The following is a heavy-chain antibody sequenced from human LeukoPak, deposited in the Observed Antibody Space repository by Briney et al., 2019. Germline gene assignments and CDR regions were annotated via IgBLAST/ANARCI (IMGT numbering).Heavy chain of an antibody. Sequence: ASVKVSCKTSGYTFDSYGISWVRQAPGQGLEWMAWITAYSGHIDYAQNLQGRLTVTTDTSTSTAHMELRSLRSDDTAVYYCARIWVGATVTPDGSYYYYYMDVWGKGTTVTVSS. V-gene: IGHV1-18*01. CDR1: GYTFDSYG. D-gene: IGHD4-11*01. CDR2: ITAYSGHI. J-gene: IGHJ6*03. CDR3: ARIWVGATVTPDGSYYYYYMDV.